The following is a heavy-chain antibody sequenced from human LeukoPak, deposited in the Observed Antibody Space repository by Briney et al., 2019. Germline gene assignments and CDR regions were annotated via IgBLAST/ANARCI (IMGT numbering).Heavy chain of an antibody. J-gene: IGHJ4*02. CDR3: ARGGHIGFDY. CDR1: GFTFSGFD. D-gene: IGHD2-21*01. CDR2: IASAGDT. Sequence: GGSLRLSCAASGFTFSGFDMHWVRQATGRGLEWVSSIASAGDTYYVGSVRGRFTISRENAKNSLYLQMNSLRAGDTAVYYCARGGHIGFDYWGQGTLVTVSS. V-gene: IGHV3-13*01.